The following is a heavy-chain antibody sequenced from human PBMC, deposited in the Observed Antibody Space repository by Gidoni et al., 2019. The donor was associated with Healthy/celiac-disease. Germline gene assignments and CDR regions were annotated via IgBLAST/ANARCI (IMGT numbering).Heavy chain of an antibody. CDR3: ASPAADQSVDY. CDR1: GGSISSSSYY. J-gene: IGHJ4*02. CDR2: IYYSGST. D-gene: IGHD6-13*01. V-gene: IGHV4-39*01. Sequence: QLQLQESGPGLVKPSETLSLTCTVSGGSISSSSYYWGWIRQPPGKGLEWIGSIYYSGSTYYNPSLKSRVTISVDTSKNQFSLKLSSVTAADTAVYYCASPAADQSVDYWGQGTLVTVSS.